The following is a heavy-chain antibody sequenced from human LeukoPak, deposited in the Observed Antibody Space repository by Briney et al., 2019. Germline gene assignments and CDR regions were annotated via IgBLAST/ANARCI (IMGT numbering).Heavy chain of an antibody. CDR1: GGSFSGYY. Sequence: SETLSLTCAVYGGSFSGYYWTCIRQPPGKGLEWIGEINHSGSTNYNPSLKSRVTISVDTSKNQFSLKLSSVTAADTAVYYCARRWYSSSWYAYFQHWGQGTLVTVSS. V-gene: IGHV4-34*01. J-gene: IGHJ1*01. CDR2: INHSGST. CDR3: ARRWYSSSWYAYFQH. D-gene: IGHD6-13*01.